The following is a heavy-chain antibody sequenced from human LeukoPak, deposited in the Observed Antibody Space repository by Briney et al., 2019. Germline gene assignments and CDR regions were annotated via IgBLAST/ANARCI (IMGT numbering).Heavy chain of an antibody. Sequence: SETLSLTCTVSGGSISSSSYYWGWIRQPPGKGLGWIGSIYYSGSTYYNPSLKSRVTISVDTSKNQFSLKLSSVTAADTAVYYCARAPGVIIGNWFDPWGQGTLVTVSS. CDR2: IYYSGST. J-gene: IGHJ5*02. CDR1: GGSISSSSYY. V-gene: IGHV4-39*07. CDR3: ARAPGVIIGNWFDP. D-gene: IGHD3-10*01.